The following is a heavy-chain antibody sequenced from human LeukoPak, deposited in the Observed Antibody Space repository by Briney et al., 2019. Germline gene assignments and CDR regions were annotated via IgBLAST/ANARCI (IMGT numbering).Heavy chain of an antibody. Sequence: ASVKVSCKASGYTFTSYDINWVRQATGQGLEWMGWMNPNSGNTGYAQKFQGRVTMTRNTSISTAYMELSSLRSEDTAVYYCARSYGSASYYYYMDVWGKGTTVTISS. J-gene: IGHJ6*03. V-gene: IGHV1-8*01. CDR2: MNPNSGNT. CDR1: GYTFTSYD. D-gene: IGHD3-10*01. CDR3: ARSYGSASYYYYMDV.